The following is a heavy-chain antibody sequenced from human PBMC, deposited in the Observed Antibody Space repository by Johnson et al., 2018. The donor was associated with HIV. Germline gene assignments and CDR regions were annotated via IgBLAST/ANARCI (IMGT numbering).Heavy chain of an antibody. J-gene: IGHJ3*02. V-gene: IGHV3-11*04. Sequence: QVQLVESGGGVERPGGSLRLSCAASGFSFSDYYMSWIRQAPGKGPEWVSYISSSGSTVYYADSVKGRFTISRDNAKNSLYLQMNSLRAEDTAVYYCATRDPTHRPGVFDIWGQGTMVTVSS. CDR1: GFSFSDYY. D-gene: IGHD1-14*01. CDR2: ISSSGSTV. CDR3: ATRDPTHRPGVFDI.